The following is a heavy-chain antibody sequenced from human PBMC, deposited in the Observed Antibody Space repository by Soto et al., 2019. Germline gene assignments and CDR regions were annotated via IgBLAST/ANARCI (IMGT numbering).Heavy chain of an antibody. Sequence: SVKVSCKPSGPPFRAYSVHWVRQAPGQGHEWMGWINPNSGGTNYAQKFQGRVTMTRDTSSRTVYMELRNLTSDDTAGYYCARPLIRFMDWIPENYYYGMDVWGQGTTVTVSS. D-gene: IGHD3-3*01. CDR2: INPNSGGT. CDR3: ARPLIRFMDWIPENYYYGMDV. V-gene: IGHV1-2*02. CDR1: GPPFRAYS. J-gene: IGHJ6*02.